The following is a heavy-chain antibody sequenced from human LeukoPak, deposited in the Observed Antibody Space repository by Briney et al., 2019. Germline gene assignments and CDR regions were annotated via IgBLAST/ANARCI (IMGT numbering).Heavy chain of an antibody. CDR3: ARDFFPSTVRGVIWYYFDY. J-gene: IGHJ4*02. D-gene: IGHD3-10*01. Sequence: GGSLRLSCEASGFTLSSYWMHWVRQAPGKGLEWVSAISGSGGSTYYADSVKGRFTISRDNSKNTLYLQMNSLRAEDTAVYYCARDFFPSTVRGVIWYYFDYWGQGTLVTVSS. CDR2: ISGSGGST. CDR1: GFTLSSYW. V-gene: IGHV3-23*01.